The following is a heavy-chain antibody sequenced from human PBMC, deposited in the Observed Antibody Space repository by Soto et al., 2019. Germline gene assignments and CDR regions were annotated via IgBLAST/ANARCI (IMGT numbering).Heavy chain of an antibody. Sequence: QVQLQESGPGLVKPSDTLSLTCAVSGYSISSSNWWGWIRQPPGKGLEWIGYIYYSGTTYYNPSLKRRVTMSVDTSKNQFSPKLTSVTAVDPAVYYCARREIQGPIDYWGQGTLVTVSS. CDR3: ARREIQGPIDY. CDR1: GYSISSSNW. V-gene: IGHV4-28*01. D-gene: IGHD1-26*01. J-gene: IGHJ4*02. CDR2: IYYSGTT.